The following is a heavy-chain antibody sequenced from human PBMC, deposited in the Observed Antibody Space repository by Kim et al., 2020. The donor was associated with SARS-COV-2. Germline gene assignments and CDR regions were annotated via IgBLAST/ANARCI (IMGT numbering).Heavy chain of an antibody. J-gene: IGHJ6*02. D-gene: IGHD3-10*01. CDR1: GFTVSSNY. V-gene: IGHV3-53*01. CDR2: IYSGGST. CDR3: ARVGRLWFGDTDGMDV. Sequence: GGSLRLSCVASGFTVSSNYMSWVRQAPGKGLEWVSVIYSGGSTYYADSVKGRFTISRDNSKNTLYLQMNSLRAEDTAVYYCARVGRLWFGDTDGMDVWGQGTTVTVSS.